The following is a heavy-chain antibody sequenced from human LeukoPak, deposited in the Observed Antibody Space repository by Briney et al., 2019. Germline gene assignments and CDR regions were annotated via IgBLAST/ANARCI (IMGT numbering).Heavy chain of an antibody. CDR3: ARDVVLMVYAPTTPRYYYYYYMDV. V-gene: IGHV4-39*07. D-gene: IGHD2-8*01. CDR2: IYYSGST. CDR1: GGSISSSSYY. Sequence: SETLSLTCTVSGGSISSSSYYWGWIRQPPGKGLEWIGSIYYSGSTYYNPSLKSRVTISVDTSKNQFSLKLSSVTAADTAVYYCARDVVLMVYAPTTPRYYYYYYMDVWGKGTTVTVSS. J-gene: IGHJ6*03.